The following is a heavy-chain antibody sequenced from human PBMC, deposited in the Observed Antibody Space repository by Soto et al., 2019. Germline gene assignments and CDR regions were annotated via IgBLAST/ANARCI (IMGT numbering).Heavy chain of an antibody. CDR1: GGSISGGGYY. J-gene: IGHJ6*02. V-gene: IGHV4-31*03. CDR2: IYNSGSH. Sequence: SETLSLTCTVSGGSISGGGYYGSWIRQHPGKGLEWIGYIYNSGSHYYNPSLKSRVTISVDTSKNQFSLKLSSVTAADTDVYYCSREREYYGMDVWGQGTPVTVSS. CDR3: SREREYYGMDV.